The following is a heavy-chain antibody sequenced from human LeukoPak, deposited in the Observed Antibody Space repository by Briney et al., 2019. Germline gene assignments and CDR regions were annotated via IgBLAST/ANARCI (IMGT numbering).Heavy chain of an antibody. D-gene: IGHD3-9*01. Sequence: GGSLRLSCAASGFTFDDYGMSWVRQAPGKGLEWVSGINWNGGRKGYADSVKGRFTISRDNAKNSLYLQMNSLRAEDTALYYCARGSIGYFDWLSNFDYWGQGTLVTVSS. V-gene: IGHV3-20*04. CDR1: GFTFDDYG. J-gene: IGHJ4*02. CDR2: INWNGGRK. CDR3: ARGSIGYFDWLSNFDY.